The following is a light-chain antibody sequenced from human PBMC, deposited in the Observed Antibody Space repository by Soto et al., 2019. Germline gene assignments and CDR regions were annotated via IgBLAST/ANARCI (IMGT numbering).Light chain of an antibody. CDR3: QQLNTYPPT. J-gene: IGKJ3*01. CDR1: QGVSVY. Sequence: IQLTQSPSSLSASVGDRVTITCRASQGVSVYLAWYQQQPGQAPRLLIYAASTLQTGVPSRFSGSGFGTVFTLTISSLQPEDFAIYFCQQLNTYPPTFGHGTKV. CDR2: AAS. V-gene: IGKV1-9*01.